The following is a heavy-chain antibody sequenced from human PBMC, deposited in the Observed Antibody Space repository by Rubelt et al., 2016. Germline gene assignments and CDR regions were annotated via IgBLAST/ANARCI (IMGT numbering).Heavy chain of an antibody. CDR3: ARGDIVVVVAASNPLDY. CDR2: INAGNGNT. Sequence: QVQLVQSGAEVKKPGASVKVSCKAAGYSFTTYSIHWVRQAPGQRLEWMGWINAGNGNTKYSQKCQGRVTITRAPSAGTAYMGLSSLRSEATAVYYCARGDIVVVVAASNPLDYWGQGTLVTVSS. V-gene: IGHV1-3*01. J-gene: IGHJ4*02. CDR1: GYSFTTYS. D-gene: IGHD2-15*01.